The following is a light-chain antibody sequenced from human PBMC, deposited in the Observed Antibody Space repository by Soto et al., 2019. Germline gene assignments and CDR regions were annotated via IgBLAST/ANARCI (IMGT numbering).Light chain of an antibody. J-gene: IGKJ1*01. Sequence: DIQLTQSPSFLSASVGDRVTITCRASQGISSYLAWYQQKPGKAPKLLIYAASTLQSGVPSRFSGSGSGTEFTLTISSLQPEDSATSYCQQLNSYLPWTFGQGTKVEIK. CDR1: QGISSY. CDR2: AAS. V-gene: IGKV1-9*01. CDR3: QQLNSYLPWT.